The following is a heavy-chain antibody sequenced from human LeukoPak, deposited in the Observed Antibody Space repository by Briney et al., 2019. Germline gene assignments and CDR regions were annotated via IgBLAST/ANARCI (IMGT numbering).Heavy chain of an antibody. CDR1: GGSIRSSY. Sequence: SETLSLTCTVSGGSIRSSYWSWIRQPPGKGLEWIGCMFYSGTTNYNPSLKGRVTISVDTSKNQFSLKLSSVTAADTAVYYCARDLLSSGDYWGQGTLVTVSS. CDR3: ARDLLSSGDY. CDR2: MFYSGTT. J-gene: IGHJ4*02. V-gene: IGHV4-59*01.